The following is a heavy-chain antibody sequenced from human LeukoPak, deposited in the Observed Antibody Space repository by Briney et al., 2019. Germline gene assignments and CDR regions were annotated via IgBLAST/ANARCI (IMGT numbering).Heavy chain of an antibody. CDR3: ARERNYDILTGYDDAFDI. CDR1: GYTFTDYY. J-gene: IGHJ3*02. D-gene: IGHD3-9*01. CDR2: INPNRGGT. Sequence: ASVKVSCKASGYTFTDYYMHWVRQAPGQGLEWMGWINPNRGGTNYAQKFQGRVTMTRDTSISTAYMELSRLRSDDTAVYYCARERNYDILTGYDDAFDIWGQGTMVTVSS. V-gene: IGHV1-2*02.